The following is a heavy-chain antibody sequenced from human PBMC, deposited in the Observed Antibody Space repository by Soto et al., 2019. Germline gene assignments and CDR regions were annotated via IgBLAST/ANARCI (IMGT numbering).Heavy chain of an antibody. J-gene: IGHJ2*01. CDR3: AKQAIVVVLAATDWYFDL. CDR1: GVTFSRYA. D-gene: IGHD2-15*01. Sequence: DVQLLESGGGLVQPGGSLRLSCAASGVTFSRYAMSWVRQAPGKGLEWVSTISGRGGSTFYADSVKGRFTISRDNSKNTLYLQMNSLRAEDTAVYYCAKQAIVVVLAATDWYFDLCGRGTLVIVSS. CDR2: ISGRGGST. V-gene: IGHV3-23*01.